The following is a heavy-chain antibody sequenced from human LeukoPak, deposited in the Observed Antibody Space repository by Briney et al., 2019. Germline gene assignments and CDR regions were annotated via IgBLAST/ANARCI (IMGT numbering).Heavy chain of an antibody. V-gene: IGHV1-18*01. Sequence: GASVKVSCKASGYTFTSYGISWVRQAPGHGLEWMGWISAYNGNTNSAQKLQGRVTMTTDTSTSTAYMELRSLRSDDTAVYYCARGSGYCSSTSCYPFDYWGQGTLVTVSS. CDR1: GYTFTSYG. CDR2: ISAYNGNT. CDR3: ARGSGYCSSTSCYPFDY. J-gene: IGHJ4*02. D-gene: IGHD2-2*01.